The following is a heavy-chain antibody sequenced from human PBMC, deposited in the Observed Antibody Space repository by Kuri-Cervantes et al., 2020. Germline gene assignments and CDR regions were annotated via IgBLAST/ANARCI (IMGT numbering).Heavy chain of an antibody. CDR1: GFTFSNFA. CDR3: ARGSGYASSWGFDY. V-gene: IGHV3-23*01. D-gene: IGHD6-13*01. J-gene: IGHJ4*02. CDR2: ISGSGDDT. Sequence: GESLKISCAASGFTFSNFAMSWVRQAPGKGLQWVSGISGSGDDTFYTDSVKGRFAISRDTSKNTLYLQMNNLRAEDTAIYYCARGSGYASSWGFDYWGQGTLVTVSS.